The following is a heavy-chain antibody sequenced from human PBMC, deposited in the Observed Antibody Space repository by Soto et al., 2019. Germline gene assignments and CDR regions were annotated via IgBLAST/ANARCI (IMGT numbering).Heavy chain of an antibody. Sequence: SETLSLTCTVSGGSISSGGYYWSWIRQHPGRGLEWIGYIYYNGNTYYNPSLKSRVTVSVDTSKNQFSLNVRSVTAADTAVYYCARCSLVVIPVPGFDPWGQGTLVTVAS. D-gene: IGHD2-15*01. CDR2: IYYNGNT. J-gene: IGHJ5*02. CDR1: GGSISSGGYY. V-gene: IGHV4-31*03. CDR3: ARCSLVVIPVPGFDP.